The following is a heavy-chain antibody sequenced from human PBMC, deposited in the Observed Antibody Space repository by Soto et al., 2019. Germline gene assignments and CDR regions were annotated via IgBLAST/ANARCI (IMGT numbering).Heavy chain of an antibody. CDR1: CGSISSSNW. D-gene: IGHD3-10*01. J-gene: IGHJ4*02. CDR3: ARRWGEGRVDY. V-gene: IGHV4-4*02. CDR2: IYHSGST. Sequence: SETLSLTCAVSCGSISSSNWWSWVRQPPGKGLEWIGEIYHSGSTNYNPSLKSRVTISVDKSRNQFSLKLSSVAAADTAVYYCARRWGEGRVDYWGQGTLVTVSS.